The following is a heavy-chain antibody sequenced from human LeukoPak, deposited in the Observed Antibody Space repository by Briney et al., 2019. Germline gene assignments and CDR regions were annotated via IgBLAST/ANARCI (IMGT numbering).Heavy chain of an antibody. CDR3: ARALYYYDSSGYYFDY. CDR1: GLTVSSNY. Sequence: GGSLRLSCAASGLTVSSNYMSWVRQAPGKGLEWVSVIHSGGSTYYADPVKGRFTISRDKSKNTVYLQMNSLRAEDTAVYYCARALYYYDSSGYYFDYWGQGTLVTVSS. D-gene: IGHD3-22*01. V-gene: IGHV3-66*01. CDR2: IHSGGST. J-gene: IGHJ4*02.